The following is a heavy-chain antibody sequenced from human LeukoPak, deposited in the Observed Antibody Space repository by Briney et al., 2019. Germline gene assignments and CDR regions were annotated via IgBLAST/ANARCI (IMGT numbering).Heavy chain of an antibody. Sequence: ASVKVSCKASGYTFTGYYMHWVRQAPGQGLEWMGWINPNSGGTNYAQKFQGRVTMTRDTSIGTAYMELSRLRSDDTAVYYCARAHCSGGSCYSDFDYWGQGTLVTVSS. V-gene: IGHV1-2*02. CDR2: INPNSGGT. J-gene: IGHJ4*02. CDR3: ARAHCSGGSCYSDFDY. D-gene: IGHD2-15*01. CDR1: GYTFTGYY.